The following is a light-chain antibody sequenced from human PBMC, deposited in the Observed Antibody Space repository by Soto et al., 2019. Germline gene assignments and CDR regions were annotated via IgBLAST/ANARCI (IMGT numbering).Light chain of an antibody. V-gene: IGKV3-20*01. CDR3: QQYGSSPPWT. CDR1: QSVSSSY. Sequence: IALAESPVPLSLSPGERATLSCRASQSVSSSYLAWYQQKPGQAPRLLIYGASNRATGIPDRFSGSGSGTDFTLTISRLEPEDFAVYYCQQYGSSPPWTFGQGTKVDIK. J-gene: IGKJ1*01. CDR2: GAS.